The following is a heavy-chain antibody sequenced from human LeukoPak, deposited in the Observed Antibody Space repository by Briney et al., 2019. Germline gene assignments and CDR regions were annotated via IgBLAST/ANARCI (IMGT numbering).Heavy chain of an antibody. D-gene: IGHD1-26*01. CDR1: GGTFSSYA. CDR3: ARFSGWDYYYYYMDV. Sequence: GASVKLSCNASGGTFSSYAISWVRQAPGQGLELMGGIIPIFGTANYAQKFQGRVTITADESTSTAYMELSSLRSEDTAVYYCARFSGWDYYYYYMDVWGKGTTVTVSS. J-gene: IGHJ6*03. V-gene: IGHV1-69*01. CDR2: IIPIFGTA.